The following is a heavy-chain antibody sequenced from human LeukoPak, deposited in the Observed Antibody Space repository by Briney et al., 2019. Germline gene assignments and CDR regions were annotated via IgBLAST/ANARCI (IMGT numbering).Heavy chain of an antibody. CDR2: IYYSGST. CDR3: ARGSVVAATFYFDY. CDR1: GGSISSYY. Sequence: PSETLSLTCTVSGGSISSYYWSWIRQPPGKGLEWIGYIYYSGSTNYNPSLTSRVTISVDTSKNQFSLKLSSVTAADTAVYYCARGSVVAATFYFDYWGQGTLVTVSS. J-gene: IGHJ4*02. V-gene: IGHV4-59*01. D-gene: IGHD2-15*01.